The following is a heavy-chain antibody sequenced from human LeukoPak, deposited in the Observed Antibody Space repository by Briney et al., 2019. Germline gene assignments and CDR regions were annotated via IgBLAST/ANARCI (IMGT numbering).Heavy chain of an antibody. CDR1: GGSISSGGYY. CDR3: ARGNYCSGGSCYDP. J-gene: IGHJ5*02. Sequence: PSETLSLTCTVSGGSISSGGYYWSWIRQHPGEGLEWIGYIYYSGSTYYNPSLKSRVTISVDTSKNQFSLKLSSVTAADTAVYYCARGNYCSGGSCYDPWGQGTLVTASS. CDR2: IYYSGST. V-gene: IGHV4-31*03. D-gene: IGHD2-15*01.